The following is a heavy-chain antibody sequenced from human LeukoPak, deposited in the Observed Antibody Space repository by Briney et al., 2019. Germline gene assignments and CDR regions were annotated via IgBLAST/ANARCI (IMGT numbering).Heavy chain of an antibody. CDR3: ARTPSGSGNFFDY. CDR2: LYSAGTT. J-gene: IGHJ4*02. Sequence: GGSLRLSYAASGFTFSNAWMSWVRQAPGKGLAWVSILYSAGTTYYADSVKGRFTISRDNSRNILYLQMSSLRAEDTAIYYCARTPSGSGNFFDYWGQGAPVTVSS. D-gene: IGHD3-10*01. CDR1: GFTFSNAW. V-gene: IGHV3-66*01.